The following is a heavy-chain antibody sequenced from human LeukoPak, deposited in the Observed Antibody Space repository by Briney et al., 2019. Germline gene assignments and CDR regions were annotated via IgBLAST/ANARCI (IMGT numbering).Heavy chain of an antibody. CDR2: IKSKAFGGTT. CDR1: GFTFSKAW. CDR3: ANVAAGYYFDY. D-gene: IGHD6-13*01. J-gene: IGHJ4*02. V-gene: IGHV3-15*01. Sequence: GGSLRLSCAASGFTFSKAWMSWVRQAPGKGLEWVGRIKSKAFGGTTDYAAPVYGRFTVSRDDSKNTLYLQMNSLRAEDTAVYYCANVAAGYYFDYWGQGTLVTVSS.